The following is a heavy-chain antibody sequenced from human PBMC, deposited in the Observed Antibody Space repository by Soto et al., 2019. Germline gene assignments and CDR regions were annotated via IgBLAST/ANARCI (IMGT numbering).Heavy chain of an antibody. Sequence: EVQLVESGGGLVKPGGSLRLSCAASGFTSSSYSMNWVRQAPGKGLEWVSSISSSSSYIYYADSVKGRFTISRDNAKNSLYLQMNSLRAEDTAVYYCARGIQLWTDAFDIWGQGTMVTVSS. CDR2: ISSSSSYI. J-gene: IGHJ3*02. CDR1: GFTSSSYS. V-gene: IGHV3-21*01. CDR3: ARGIQLWTDAFDI. D-gene: IGHD5-18*01.